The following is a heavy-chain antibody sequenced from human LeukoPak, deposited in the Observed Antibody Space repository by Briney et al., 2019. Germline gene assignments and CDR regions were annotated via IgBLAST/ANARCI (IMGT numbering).Heavy chain of an antibody. CDR3: ARLYRGSYPFDY. J-gene: IGHJ4*02. V-gene: IGHV4-34*01. CDR2: INHSGST. D-gene: IGHD1-26*01. Sequence: SETLSLTCAVYGGSFSGYYWSWIRQPPGKGLEWIGEINHSGSTNYNPSLKSRVTISVDTSKNQFSLKLSSVTAADTAVYYCARLYRGSYPFDYWGQGTLVTVSS. CDR1: GGSFSGYY.